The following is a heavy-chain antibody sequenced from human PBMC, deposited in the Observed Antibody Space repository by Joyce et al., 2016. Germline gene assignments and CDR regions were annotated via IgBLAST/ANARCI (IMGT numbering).Heavy chain of an antibody. J-gene: IGHJ4*02. CDR2: INPDSGGT. Sequence: QVQLVQSGAEVKKPGASVKVYCKASGYTFTDKYVNWVRQVPGQGLECMGRINPDSGGTRYAQKFQGRVTMTSDTSISTVYMDLSPLGSDDTAIYYCARDLSGSGLYYFDFWGQGTQVTVSS. CDR3: ARDLSGSGLYYFDF. D-gene: IGHD6-19*01. V-gene: IGHV1-2*02. CDR1: GYTFTDKY.